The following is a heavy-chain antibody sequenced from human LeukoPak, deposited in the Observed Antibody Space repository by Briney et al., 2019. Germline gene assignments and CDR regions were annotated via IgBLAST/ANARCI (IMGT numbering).Heavy chain of an antibody. J-gene: IGHJ4*02. V-gene: IGHV1-69*13. D-gene: IGHD3-22*01. CDR2: IIPIFGTA. Sequence: SVKVSCKASGYTFTGYYMHWVRQAPGQGLEWMGGIIPIFGTANYAQKFQGRVTITADESTSTAYMELSSLRSEDTAVYYCAREGSYDSSGAFDYWGQGTLVTVSS. CDR3: AREGSYDSSGAFDY. CDR1: GYTFTGYY.